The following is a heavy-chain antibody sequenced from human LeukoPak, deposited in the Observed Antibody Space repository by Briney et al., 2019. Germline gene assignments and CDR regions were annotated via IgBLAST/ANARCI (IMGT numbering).Heavy chain of an antibody. CDR1: GHTFTDYY. CDR2: INPNNDGT. Sequence: ASVKVSCKASGHTFTDYYIHWVRQAPGQGLEWMGWINPNNDGTNYAQNFQDRVTMTRDTSISTAYMELSRLRSDDSAIYYCARDGDYGDYDYDGYYYMDVWGKGTTVTVSS. CDR3: ARDGDYGDYDYDGYYYMDV. D-gene: IGHD4-17*01. V-gene: IGHV1-2*02. J-gene: IGHJ6*03.